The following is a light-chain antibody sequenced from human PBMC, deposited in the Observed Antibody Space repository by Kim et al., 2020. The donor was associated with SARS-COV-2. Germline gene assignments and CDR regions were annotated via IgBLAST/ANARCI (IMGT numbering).Light chain of an antibody. Sequence: PATISCRSSQSRLHTNLVDYLDWYLQKPAQSPQVLIYRASTRASGVPDRFSGGGSGTDFTLTISRVEAEDVGVYYCMQAVHYPRSFGQGTKVDIK. V-gene: IGKV2-28*01. J-gene: IGKJ2*03. CDR1: QSRLHTNLVDY. CDR3: MQAVHYPRS. CDR2: RAS.